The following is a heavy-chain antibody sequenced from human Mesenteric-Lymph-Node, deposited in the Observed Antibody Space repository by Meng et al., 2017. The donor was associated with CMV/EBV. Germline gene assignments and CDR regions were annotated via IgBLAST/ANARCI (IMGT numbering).Heavy chain of an antibody. CDR2: IIPIFGTA. Sequence: SVKVSCKASGYTFTNYGISWVRQAPGQGLEWMGGIIPIFGTANYAQKFQGRVTITTDESTSTAYMELSSLRSEDTAMYYCSSNYYGSGSPFDYWGQGTLVTVSS. CDR1: GYTFTNYG. CDR3: SSNYYGSGSPFDY. V-gene: IGHV1-69*05. D-gene: IGHD3-10*01. J-gene: IGHJ4*02.